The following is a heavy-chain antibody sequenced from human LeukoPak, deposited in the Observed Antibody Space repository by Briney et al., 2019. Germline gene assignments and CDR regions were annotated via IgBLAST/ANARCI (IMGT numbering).Heavy chain of an antibody. CDR2: INHSGST. CDR1: GGSFSGYY. D-gene: IGHD2-15*01. V-gene: IGHV4-34*01. CDR3: ARGPRSYCSGGSCYSLYYYYGMDV. Sequence: SETLSLTCAVYGGSFSGYYWGWIRQPPGKGLEWIGEINHSGSTNYNPSLKSRVTISVDTSKNQFSLKLSSVTAADTAVYYCARGPRSYCSGGSCYSLYYYYGMDVWGQGTTVTVSS. J-gene: IGHJ6*02.